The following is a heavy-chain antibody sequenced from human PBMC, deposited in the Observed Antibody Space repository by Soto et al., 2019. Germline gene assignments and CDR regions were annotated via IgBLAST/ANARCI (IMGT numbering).Heavy chain of an antibody. J-gene: IGHJ4*02. CDR2: ISAYNGNT. Sequence: GASVKVSCKASGYTFTSYGISWVRQAPGQGLEWTGWISAYNGNTNYAQKLQGRVTMTTDTSTSTAYMELRSLRSDDTAVYYCAGISDFGGAYHCFAARGQGTVVTVSS. CDR3: AGISDFGGAYHCFAA. CDR1: GYTFTSYG. D-gene: IGHD3-16*01. V-gene: IGHV1-18*01.